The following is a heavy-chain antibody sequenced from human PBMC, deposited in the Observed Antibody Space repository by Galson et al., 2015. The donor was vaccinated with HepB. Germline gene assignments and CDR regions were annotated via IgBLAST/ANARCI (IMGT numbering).Heavy chain of an antibody. CDR3: ARDRFTMVRGASRY. D-gene: IGHD3-10*01. J-gene: IGHJ4*02. V-gene: IGHV3-7*03. CDR2: IKQDGSEK. CDR1: GFTFSSYW. Sequence: SLRLSCAASGFTFSSYWMSWVRQAPGKGLEWVANIKQDGSEKYYVDSVKGRFTISRDNAKNSLYLQMNSLRAEDTAVYYCARDRFTMVRGASRYWGQGTLVTVSS.